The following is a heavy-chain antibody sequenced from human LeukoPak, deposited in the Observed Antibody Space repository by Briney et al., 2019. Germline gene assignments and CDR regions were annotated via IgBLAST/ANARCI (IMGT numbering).Heavy chain of an antibody. V-gene: IGHV3-23*01. CDR1: GFTFSTYA. D-gene: IGHD2-15*01. Sequence: GRSLRLSCAASGFTFSTYAMSWVRQAPGKGLEWVSGISGSGGSTYYADSVKGRFIISRDNSKNTLYLQMNSLRAEDTAVYYCHCSGGNCYTPWGQGTLVTVSS. J-gene: IGHJ5*02. CDR2: ISGSGGST. CDR3: HCSGGNCYTP.